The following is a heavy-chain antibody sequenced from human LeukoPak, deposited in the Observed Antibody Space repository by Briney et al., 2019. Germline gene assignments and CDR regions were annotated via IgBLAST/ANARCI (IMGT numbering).Heavy chain of an antibody. D-gene: IGHD3-9*01. Sequence: GGSLRLSCAASGFSFSEHSMNWVRQAPGKGLEWVSNIRGSSRAMNYADSVKGRFTISRDNAKNSLYLEMSSLRAEDTAVYYCARDRDWSFDYWGLGTLVSVSS. CDR1: GFSFSEHS. V-gene: IGHV3-48*04. J-gene: IGHJ4*02. CDR2: IRGSSRAM. CDR3: ARDRDWSFDY.